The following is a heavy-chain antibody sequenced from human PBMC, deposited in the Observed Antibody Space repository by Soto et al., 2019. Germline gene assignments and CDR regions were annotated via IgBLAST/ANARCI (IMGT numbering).Heavy chain of an antibody. V-gene: IGHV5-51*01. CDR2: IYPGDSDT. CDR1: GYSFTSYW. CDR3: ARPKGYSNSPTQGEYYMDV. Sequence: LGESLKISCKGSGYSFTSYWIGWVRQMPGKGLEWMGIIYPGDSDTRYSPSFQGQVTISADKSISTAYLQWSSLKASDTAMYYCARPKGYSNSPTQGEYYMDVWGKGTTVTVSS. J-gene: IGHJ6*03. D-gene: IGHD6-13*01.